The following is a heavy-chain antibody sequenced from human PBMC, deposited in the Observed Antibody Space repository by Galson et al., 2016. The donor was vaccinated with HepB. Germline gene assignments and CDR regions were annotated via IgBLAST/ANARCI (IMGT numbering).Heavy chain of an antibody. D-gene: IGHD3/OR15-3a*01. CDR1: GASVSTDTYS. CDR3: ARRTYNYDVY. J-gene: IGHJ4*02. Sequence: SETLSLTCSVSGASVSTDTYSWTWIRQPPGKGLECIASLYYSGSTYYNPSLKSRVTVSVDTSKNQLSLRLRSVTAADTAVYYCARRTYNYDVYWGQGTLVTASS. V-gene: IGHV4-39*01. CDR2: LYYSGST.